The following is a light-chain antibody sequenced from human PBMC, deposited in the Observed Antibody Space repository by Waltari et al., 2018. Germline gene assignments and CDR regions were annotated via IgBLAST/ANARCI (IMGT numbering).Light chain of an antibody. CDR2: DDK. Sequence: SYLLTQSPSVSVAPGQTARITCGGDIIGSKRLHWYPQKPGQAPLLVVYDDKARPSGIPDRFAGSNSGNTATLTIRRVEAGDEAEYYCQVWDSIDYYVFGGGTKVTVL. V-gene: IGLV3-21*02. J-gene: IGLJ1*01. CDR3: QVWDSIDYYV. CDR1: IIGSKR.